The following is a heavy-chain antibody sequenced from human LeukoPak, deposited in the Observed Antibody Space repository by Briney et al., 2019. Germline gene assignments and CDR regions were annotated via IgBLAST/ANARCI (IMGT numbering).Heavy chain of an antibody. CDR2: IYYSEST. CDR1: GGSISSHY. D-gene: IGHD6-19*01. V-gene: IGHV4-59*11. J-gene: IGHJ4*02. CDR3: ARDRGIAVAEYYFDH. Sequence: SETLSLTCTVSGGSISSHYWSWIRQSPGKGLEWFGYIYYSESTNYNPSLKSRVTISVDTSKNQFSLKLSSVTAADTAVYYCARDRGIAVAEYYFDHWGQGTLVTVSS.